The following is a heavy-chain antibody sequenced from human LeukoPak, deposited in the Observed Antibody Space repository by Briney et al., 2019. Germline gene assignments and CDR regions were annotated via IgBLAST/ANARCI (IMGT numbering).Heavy chain of an antibody. J-gene: IGHJ4*02. CDR2: TSHDGNSK. CDR1: GFTFSTYA. CDR3: ARKVGKYSGWYNY. V-gene: IGHV3-30-3*01. D-gene: IGHD6-19*01. Sequence: QPGRSLRLSCGASGFTFSTYAMYWVRQAPGKGLEWVAVTSHDGNSKFYADSVKGRFTISRDNSKNTLYLQMNSLRAEDTAMYYCARKVGKYSGWYNYWGQGTLVTVSS.